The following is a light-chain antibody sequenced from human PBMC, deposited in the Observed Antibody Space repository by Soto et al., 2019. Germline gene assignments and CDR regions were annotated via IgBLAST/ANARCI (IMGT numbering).Light chain of an antibody. Sequence: QSALTQPASVSGSPGQSITISCTGTSSDVGDYKYDSWYQQHPDKAPKLIIFVNSNRPSGVSTRFSGSKSGNTASLTISGLQAEDEADYYCSSYTSSDTPYVFGTGTKLTVL. V-gene: IGLV2-14*01. J-gene: IGLJ1*01. CDR1: SSDVGDYKY. CDR2: VNS. CDR3: SSYTSSDTPYV.